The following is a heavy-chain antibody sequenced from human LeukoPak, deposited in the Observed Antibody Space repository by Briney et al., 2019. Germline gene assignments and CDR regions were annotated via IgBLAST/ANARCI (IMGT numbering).Heavy chain of an antibody. J-gene: IGHJ5*02. CDR2: INHSGST. V-gene: IGHV4-34*01. Sequence: PSETLSLTSAVYGASFSGYYWSWIRQPPGKGLEWVGEINHSGSTHYNPSLKSRVTISVDTSKNQFSLKLSCVTAADTAVYYCARGGGIVVVTADITNWFDPWGQGTLVTVSS. D-gene: IGHD2-2*01. CDR3: ARGGGIVVVTADITNWFDP. CDR1: GASFSGYY.